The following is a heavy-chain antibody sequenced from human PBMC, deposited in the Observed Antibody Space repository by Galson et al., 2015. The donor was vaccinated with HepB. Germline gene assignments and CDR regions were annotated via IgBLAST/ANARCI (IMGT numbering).Heavy chain of an antibody. D-gene: IGHD3-22*01. J-gene: IGHJ3*02. V-gene: IGHV3-30-3*01. CDR2: ISYHGSTE. CDR1: GFTFNTYA. Sequence: SLRLSCAASGFTFNTYAMHWVRQAPGKGLEWVAVISYHGSTEYYADSVKGRFTISRDNSKNTLYLQMNTLTPEDTAVYYCARDWAVVYDSSGYYSGAFDIWGQGTMVTVSS. CDR3: ARDWAVVYDSSGYYSGAFDI.